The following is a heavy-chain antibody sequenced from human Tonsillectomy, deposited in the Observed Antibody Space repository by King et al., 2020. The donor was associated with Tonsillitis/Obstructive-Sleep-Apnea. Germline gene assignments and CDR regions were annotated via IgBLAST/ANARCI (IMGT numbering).Heavy chain of an antibody. D-gene: IGHD3-22*01. V-gene: IGHV1-18*01. Sequence: QLVQSGAEVKKPGASVKVSCKASGYTFITHGISWVRQAPGQGLEWMGWISAYNGNTNYPQKLQGRVTMTTDTSTTTAYMELRSLRSDDTAVYYCARQRYYDSSAYPYFAYWGQGTLVTVSS. CDR3: ARQRYYDSSAYPYFAY. CDR2: ISAYNGNT. CDR1: GYTFITHG. J-gene: IGHJ4*02.